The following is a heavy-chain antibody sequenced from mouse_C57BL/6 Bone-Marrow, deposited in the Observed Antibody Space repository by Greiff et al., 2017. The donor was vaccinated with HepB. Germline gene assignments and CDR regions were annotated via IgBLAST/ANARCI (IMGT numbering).Heavy chain of an antibody. V-gene: IGHV5-9*01. CDR2: ISGGGGNT. D-gene: IGHD1-1*01. J-gene: IGHJ1*03. Sequence: EVQVVESGGGLVKPGGSLKLSCAASGFTFSSYTMSWVRQTPEKRLEWVATISGGGGNTYYPDSVKGRFTISRDNAKNTLYLQMSSLRSEDTALYYCATLYYGSSSHWYFDVWGTGTTVTVSS. CDR1: GFTFSSYT. CDR3: ATLYYGSSSHWYFDV.